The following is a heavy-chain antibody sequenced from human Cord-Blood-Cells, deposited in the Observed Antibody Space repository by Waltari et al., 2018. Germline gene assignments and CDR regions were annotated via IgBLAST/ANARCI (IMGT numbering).Heavy chain of an antibody. CDR2: INHSGST. CDR3: ARLPYREEAFDI. J-gene: IGHJ3*02. CDR1: GGSFSGYY. V-gene: IGHV4-34*01. D-gene: IGHD4-4*01. Sequence: QVQLQQWGAGLLKPSETLSLTCAVYGGSFSGYYWSWIRQPPGKGLEWIGEINHSGSTNYSPSLKSRITISVDTSKNQFSLKLSSVTAADTAVYYCARLPYREEAFDIWGQGTMVTVSS.